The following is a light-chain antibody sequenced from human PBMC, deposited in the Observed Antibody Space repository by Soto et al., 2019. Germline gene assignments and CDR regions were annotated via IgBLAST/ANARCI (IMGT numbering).Light chain of an antibody. J-gene: IGKJ4*01. V-gene: IGKV1-5*03. CDR1: QDIRSW. CDR3: QEYNGDSGLT. Sequence: DIQRTQSPSTLSASIGDRVTITCRASQDIRSWLAWYQQKPGKAPELLIYSASGLESGVPSRFSGSGFGTEFTLTIRSLQPDDFATYYCQEYNGDSGLTFGGGTKVEIK. CDR2: SAS.